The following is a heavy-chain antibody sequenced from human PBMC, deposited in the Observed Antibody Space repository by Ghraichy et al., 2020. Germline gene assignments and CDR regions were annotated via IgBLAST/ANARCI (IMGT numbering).Heavy chain of an antibody. Sequence: SVKVSCKASGGTFSSYAISWVRQAPGQGLEWMGGIIPIFGTANYAQKFQGRVTITADESTSTAYMELSSLRSEDTAVYYCAGGGPGSSRREGYYYYGMDVWGQGTTVTVSS. CDR2: IIPIFGTA. V-gene: IGHV1-69*13. CDR3: AGGGPGSSRREGYYYYGMDV. CDR1: GGTFSSYA. D-gene: IGHD1-26*01. J-gene: IGHJ6*02.